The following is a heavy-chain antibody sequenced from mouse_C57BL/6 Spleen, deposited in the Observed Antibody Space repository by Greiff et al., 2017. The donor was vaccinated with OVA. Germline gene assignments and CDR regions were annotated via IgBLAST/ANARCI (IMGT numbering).Heavy chain of an antibody. CDR1: GYTFTSYW. V-gene: IGHV1-61*01. Sequence: VQLQQPGAELVRPGSSVKLSCKASGYTFTSYWMDWVKQRRGKGLEWIGNIYPSDSETHYNQKFKDKATLTVDKSSSTAYMQLSSLTSEDAAVYYCARRNDYYDYDGGFAYWGQGTLVTVSA. CDR2: IYPSDSET. D-gene: IGHD2-4*01. CDR3: ARRNDYYDYDGGFAY. J-gene: IGHJ3*01.